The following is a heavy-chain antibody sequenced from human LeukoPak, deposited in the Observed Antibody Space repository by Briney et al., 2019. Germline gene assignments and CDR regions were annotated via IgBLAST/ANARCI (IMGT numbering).Heavy chain of an antibody. CDR1: GFTFDDYA. D-gene: IGHD1-26*01. CDR3: AKDGKWELLEAYFDY. Sequence: GGSLRLSCAAFGFTFDDYAMHWVRQAPGKGLEWVSGISWNSGSIGYADSVKGRFTISRDNAKNSLYLQMNSLRAEDTALYYCAKDGKWELLEAYFDYWGQGTLVTVSS. CDR2: ISWNSGSI. V-gene: IGHV3-9*01. J-gene: IGHJ4*02.